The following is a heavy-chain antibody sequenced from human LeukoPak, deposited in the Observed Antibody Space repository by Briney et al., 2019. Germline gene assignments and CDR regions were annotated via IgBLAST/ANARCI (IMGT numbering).Heavy chain of an antibody. CDR3: ARHSGLSYYYYYMDV. J-gene: IGHJ6*03. Sequence: SETLSLTCTVSGYSISSGYYWGWIRQPPGKGLEWIGSIYHSGSTYYNPSLKSRVTISVDTSKNQFSLKLSSVTAAVTAVYYCARHSGLSYYYYYMDVWGKGTTVTISS. CDR1: GYSISSGYY. V-gene: IGHV4-38-2*02. CDR2: IYHSGST.